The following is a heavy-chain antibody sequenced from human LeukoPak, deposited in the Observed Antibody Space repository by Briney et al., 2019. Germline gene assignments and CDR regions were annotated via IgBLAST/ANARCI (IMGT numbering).Heavy chain of an antibody. J-gene: IGHJ4*01. CDR1: GYSFTSSW. V-gene: IGHV5-51*01. D-gene: IGHD2-15*01. CDR3: ARRGGSLHFFDF. Sequence: GESLKISCKGSGYSFTSSWIGWVRQMPGKGLEWMGIIYPGDSDTRYSPSFLGQVTISADKSTSTAYLQWSSVKASDTAMYYCARRGGSLHFFDFWGHGTLVTASS. CDR2: IYPGDSDT.